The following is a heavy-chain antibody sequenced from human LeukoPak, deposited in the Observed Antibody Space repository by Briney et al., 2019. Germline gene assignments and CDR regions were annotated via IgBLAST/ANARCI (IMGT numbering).Heavy chain of an antibody. Sequence: PSETLSLTCAVYGGSFSGYYWSWIRQPPGKGLEWIGEINHSGSTNYNPSLKSRVTISVDTSKNQFSLKLSSVTAADTAVYYCARAVDTSMVLYYFDYWGQGTLVTVSS. J-gene: IGHJ4*02. CDR3: ARAVDTSMVLYYFDY. CDR2: INHSGST. CDR1: GGSFSGYY. V-gene: IGHV4-34*01. D-gene: IGHD5-18*01.